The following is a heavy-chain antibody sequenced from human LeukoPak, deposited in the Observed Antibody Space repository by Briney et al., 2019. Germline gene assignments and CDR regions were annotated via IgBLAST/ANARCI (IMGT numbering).Heavy chain of an antibody. V-gene: IGHV3-64*01. CDR1: GFTFSSYA. D-gene: IGHD7-27*01. Sequence: GGSLRLSCAASGFTFSSYAMHWVRQAPGKGLEYVSAISSNGSSTYYANSVKGRFTISRDNSKNTLYLQMGSLRAEDMAVYYCARGGVGVPLGYWGQGTLVTVSS. CDR2: ISSNGSST. J-gene: IGHJ4*02. CDR3: ARGGVGVPLGY.